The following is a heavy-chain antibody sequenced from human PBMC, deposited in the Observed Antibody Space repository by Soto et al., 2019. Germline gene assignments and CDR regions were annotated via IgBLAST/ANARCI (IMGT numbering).Heavy chain of an antibody. CDR3: ERENSSGYYY. V-gene: IGHV1-69*06. D-gene: IGHD3-22*01. Sequence: SVKVSCKASGGTFSSYAISWVRQAPGQGLEWMGGIIPIFGTANYAQKFQGRVTITADKSTSTAYMELSSLRSEDTAVYYCERENSSGYYYWGQGTLVTVSS. J-gene: IGHJ4*02. CDR1: GGTFSSYA. CDR2: IIPIFGTA.